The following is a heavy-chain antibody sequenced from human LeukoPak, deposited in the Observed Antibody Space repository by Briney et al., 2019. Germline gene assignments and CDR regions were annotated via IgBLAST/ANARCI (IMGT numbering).Heavy chain of an antibody. CDR1: GYTFTGYY. D-gene: IGHD2-2*01. V-gene: IGHV1-2*02. Sequence: ASVKVSCKASGYTFTGYYMHWVRQAPGQGLEWMGWINPNSGGTNYAQKFQGRVTMTTDTSTSTAYMELRSLRSDDTAVYYCARDESYEESQKQDIVVVPAAPARFDYWGQGTLVTVSS. J-gene: IGHJ4*02. CDR2: INPNSGGT. CDR3: ARDESYEESQKQDIVVVPAAPARFDY.